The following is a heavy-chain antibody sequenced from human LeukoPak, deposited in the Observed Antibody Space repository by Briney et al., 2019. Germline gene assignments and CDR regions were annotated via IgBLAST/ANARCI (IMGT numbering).Heavy chain of an antibody. Sequence: GGALRLSCAASGFTFSGYGMRWVRQGPGEGVGWGADIWYDGSNKYYADSVKGRFTISRDDSKNTLFLQMNSLRTEDTAMYFCARDRCISGCPWSHCDYWGQGTLVTVSS. CDR1: GFTFSGYG. J-gene: IGHJ4*02. D-gene: IGHD5-12*01. CDR2: IWYDGSNK. V-gene: IGHV3-33*01. CDR3: ARDRCISGCPWSHCDY.